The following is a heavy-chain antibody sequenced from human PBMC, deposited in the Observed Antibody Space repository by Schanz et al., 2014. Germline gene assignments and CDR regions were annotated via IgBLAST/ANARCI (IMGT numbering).Heavy chain of an antibody. CDR3: ARLATSKSRLGDAVDI. CDR1: GFTFSSYG. Sequence: VQLLESGGGLVQPGRSLRLSCAASGFTFSSYGMHWVRQAPGKGLEWVAVISYDGNNEDYADSVQGRFTLSKDFSKDTLYLQLTSLRPEDTAVYYCARLATSKSRLGDAVDIWGQGTMVTVSS. J-gene: IGHJ3*02. V-gene: IGHV3-30*03. D-gene: IGHD6-6*01. CDR2: ISYDGNNE.